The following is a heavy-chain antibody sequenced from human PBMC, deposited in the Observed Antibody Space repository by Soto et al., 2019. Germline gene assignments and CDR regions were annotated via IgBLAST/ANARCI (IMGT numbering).Heavy chain of an antibody. J-gene: IGHJ4*02. D-gene: IGHD6-13*01. CDR3: ARSLFRAATDTAAFDS. CDR2: ISGGGNDR. Sequence: HAGCLGISCASSGDTVSIYVISWVRHTKGKGLEWVSAISGGGNDRFYADSVKGRFTISRDNSRNTLYLHMNSLRAEDTAVHYCARSLFRAATDTAAFDSWGQGALVPVTS. V-gene: IGHV3-23*01. CDR1: GDTVSIYV.